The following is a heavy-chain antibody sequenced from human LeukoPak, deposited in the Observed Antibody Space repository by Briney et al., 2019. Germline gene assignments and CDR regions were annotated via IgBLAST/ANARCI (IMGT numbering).Heavy chain of an antibody. J-gene: IGHJ6*02. D-gene: IGHD3-3*01. Sequence: GGSLRLSCAASGFTFSSYWMSWVRQAPGKGLEWVANIKQDGSEKYYVDSVKGRFTISRDNAKNSLYLQMNSLRAEDTAVYYCARDYDFWSGYYSYGMDVWGQGTTVTVSS. CDR3: ARDYDFWSGYYSYGMDV. V-gene: IGHV3-7*03. CDR1: GFTFSSYW. CDR2: IKQDGSEK.